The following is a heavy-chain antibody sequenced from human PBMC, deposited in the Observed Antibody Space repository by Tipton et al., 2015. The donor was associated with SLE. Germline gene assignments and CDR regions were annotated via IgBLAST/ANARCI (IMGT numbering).Heavy chain of an antibody. Sequence: TLSLTCTVSGDSVYNGDYYWSWIRQPAGGALEWIGRIYSSGSTHYADFVKGRFTMSRDSSKNTVDLHLNSLRDEDTAVYYCATRLPPIRWGQGTMVTVSS. CDR3: ATRLPPIR. CDR1: GDSVYNGDYY. J-gene: IGHJ3*01. V-gene: IGHV4-61*02. CDR2: IYSSGST. D-gene: IGHD6-25*01.